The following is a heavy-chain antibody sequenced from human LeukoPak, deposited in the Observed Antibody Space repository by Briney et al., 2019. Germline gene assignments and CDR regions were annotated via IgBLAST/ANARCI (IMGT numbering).Heavy chain of an antibody. Sequence: PGGTLRLSCAASGFTFSSYGMSWVRQAPGKGLEWVSAISGSGGSTYYADSAKGRFTISRDNSKNTLYLQMNSLRAEDTAVYYCANYAYSGSYYGYWGQGTLVTVSS. CDR3: ANYAYSGSYYGY. CDR1: GFTFSSYG. CDR2: ISGSGGST. V-gene: IGHV3-23*01. J-gene: IGHJ4*02. D-gene: IGHD1-26*01.